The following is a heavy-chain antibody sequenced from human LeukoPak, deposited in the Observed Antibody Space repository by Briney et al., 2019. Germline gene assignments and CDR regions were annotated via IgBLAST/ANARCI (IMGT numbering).Heavy chain of an antibody. V-gene: IGHV4-34*01. CDR3: ARVSWSPPVQYSSSWCRYFDY. D-gene: IGHD6-13*01. Sequence: SETLSLTCAVYGGSFSGYYWSWIRQPPGKGLEWIGEINHSGSTNYNPSLKSRVTISVDTSKNQFSLKLSSVTAADTAVYYCARVSWSPPVQYSSSWCRYFDYWGQGTLVTVSS. CDR2: INHSGST. CDR1: GGSFSGYY. J-gene: IGHJ4*02.